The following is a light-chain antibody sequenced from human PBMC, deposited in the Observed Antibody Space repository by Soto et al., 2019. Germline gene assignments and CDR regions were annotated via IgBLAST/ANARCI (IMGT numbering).Light chain of an antibody. Sequence: QSVLTQPPSVSGAPGQRVTISCTGSSSNIGAGYDVHWYQQLPGTAPKLLIYDNSHWPSGVPDRFSGSKSGTSASLAITGLQAEDEADYYCQSYDSSLSGVVFGGGTKLTVL. CDR2: DNS. V-gene: IGLV1-40*01. J-gene: IGLJ2*01. CDR3: QSYDSSLSGVV. CDR1: SSNIGAGYD.